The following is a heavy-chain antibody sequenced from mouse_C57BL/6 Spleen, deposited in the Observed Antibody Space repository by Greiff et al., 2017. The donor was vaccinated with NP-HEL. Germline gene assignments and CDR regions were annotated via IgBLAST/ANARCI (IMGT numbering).Heavy chain of an antibody. V-gene: IGHV1-9*01. Sequence: QVQLKQSGAELMKPGASVKLSCKATGYTFTGYWIEWVKQRPGHGLEWIGEILPGSGSTNYNEKFKGKATFTADTSANTAYMQLSSLTTEDSAMYYCAKDSSGYWVDYWGQGTTLTVAS. CDR1: GYTFTGYW. CDR2: ILPGSGST. D-gene: IGHD3-2*02. CDR3: AKDSSGYWVDY. J-gene: IGHJ2*01.